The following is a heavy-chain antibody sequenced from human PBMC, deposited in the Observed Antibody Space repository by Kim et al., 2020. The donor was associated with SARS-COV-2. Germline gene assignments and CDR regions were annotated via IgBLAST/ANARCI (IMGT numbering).Heavy chain of an antibody. Sequence: SVKVSCKASGGTFSSYAISWVRQAPGQGLEWMGRIIPILGIANYAQKFQGRVTITADKSTSTAYMELSSLRSEDTAVYYCARCQAATYYYYGMDVWGQGTTVTVSS. CDR3: ARCQAATYYYYGMDV. J-gene: IGHJ6*02. V-gene: IGHV1-69*04. CDR1: GGTFSSYA. CDR2: IIPILGIA. D-gene: IGHD6-25*01.